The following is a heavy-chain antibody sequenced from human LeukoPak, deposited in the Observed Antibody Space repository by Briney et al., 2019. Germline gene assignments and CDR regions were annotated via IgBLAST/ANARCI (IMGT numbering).Heavy chain of an antibody. V-gene: IGHV1-2*04. CDR2: INPNSGDT. D-gene: IGHD4-11*01. CDR3: ARGGLPIIYYYMDV. Sequence: ASVKVSCKTSGYSFTDYYIHWVRQAPGQGLEWMGWINPNSGDTKYAQKFQGWVTMTMDTSFSTAYMELSSLRSDDTAVYYCARGGLPIIYYYMDVWGKGTTVTVSS. CDR1: GYSFTDYY. J-gene: IGHJ6*03.